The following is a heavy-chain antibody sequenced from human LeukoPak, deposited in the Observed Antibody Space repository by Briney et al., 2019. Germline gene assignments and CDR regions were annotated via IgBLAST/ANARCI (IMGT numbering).Heavy chain of an antibody. D-gene: IGHD5-18*01. CDR2: ISGSGGTT. CDR1: GFTFKSYA. CDR3: AKSEYTFGFGFY. V-gene: IGHV3-23*01. Sequence: GGSLRPSCAASGFTFKSYAMSWVRQAPGKGLEWVSAISGSGGTTYYADSVKGRFTISRDNSKNTLYLQMNSLRAEDTAVYYCAKSEYTFGFGFYWGQGTLVTVSS. J-gene: IGHJ4*02.